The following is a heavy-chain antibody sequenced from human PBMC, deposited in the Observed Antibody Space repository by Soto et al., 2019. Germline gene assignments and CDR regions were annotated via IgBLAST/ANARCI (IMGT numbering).Heavy chain of an antibody. D-gene: IGHD3-10*01. CDR2: IYHSGST. CDR1: GGCLSSNCW. Sequence: SETLSLTCAVSGGCLSSNCWCRWVRQPPGRGLEWIGEIYHSGSTNYNPSLKSRVTISVDKSKNQFSLKLSSVTAADTAVYYCAREGQSSYGSGSYYYYYYGMDVWGQGTTVT. CDR3: AREGQSSYGSGSYYYYYYGMDV. V-gene: IGHV4-4*02. J-gene: IGHJ6*02.